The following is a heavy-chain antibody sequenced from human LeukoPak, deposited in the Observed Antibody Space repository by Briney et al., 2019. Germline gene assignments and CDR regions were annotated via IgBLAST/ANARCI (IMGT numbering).Heavy chain of an antibody. J-gene: IGHJ6*03. CDR2: IDGTSGRT. D-gene: IGHD7-27*01. CDR3: AKDGDVRRQYYYIDV. V-gene: IGHV3-23*01. Sequence: GGSLRLSCAVSGFTFNSFAMTWVRQAPGLGLEWVSTIDGTSGRTWYADSVRGRFTISRDNSKDTLYLEMNSLRAEDTADYYCAKDGDVRRQYYYIDVWGKGTTVTVSS. CDR1: GFTFNSFA.